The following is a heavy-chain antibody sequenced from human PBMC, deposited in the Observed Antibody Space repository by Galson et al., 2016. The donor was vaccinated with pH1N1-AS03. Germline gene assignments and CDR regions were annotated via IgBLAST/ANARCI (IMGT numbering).Heavy chain of an antibody. CDR1: GYTFSSYG. V-gene: IGHV1-18*01. Sequence: SVKVSCKASGYTFSSYGISWVRQAPGQGLEWMGWISTYNPNADYAQKFQGRVTMTSDTHTNTAYMELRSLRSDDTAVYYCAKEATVPLWGQGTLVTVSS. CDR3: AKEATVPL. CDR2: ISTYNPNA. J-gene: IGHJ1*01.